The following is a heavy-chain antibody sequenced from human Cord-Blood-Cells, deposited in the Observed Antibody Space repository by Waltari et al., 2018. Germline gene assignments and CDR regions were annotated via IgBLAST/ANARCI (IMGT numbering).Heavy chain of an antibody. CDR2: ISGSSGST. CDR3: AKSSEGIAAATCDY. V-gene: IGHV3-23*01. D-gene: IGHD6-13*01. CDR1: GFTFSSYA. J-gene: IGHJ4*02. Sequence: EVQLLASGGGLVQPGGSLRLSCAASGFTFSSYAMSWVRQAPGKGLGWVSAISGSSGSTHHAHSVRGRFTIPRDNSTYPLYRQTNSLRAEDTAVYYCAKSSEGIAAATCDYWGQGTLVTVSS.